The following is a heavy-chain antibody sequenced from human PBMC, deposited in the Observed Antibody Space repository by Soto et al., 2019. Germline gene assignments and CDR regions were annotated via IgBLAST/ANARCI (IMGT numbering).Heavy chain of an antibody. V-gene: IGHV4-31*03. Sequence: SETLSLTCTVSGGSISSGGYYWSWIRQHPGKGLEWIGYIYYSGSTYYNPSLKSRVTISVDTSKNQFSLKLSSVTAADTAVYYCARELGYCSSTSCYTVGMDVWGQGTTVTVSS. CDR1: GGSISSGGYY. CDR2: IYYSGST. D-gene: IGHD2-2*02. J-gene: IGHJ6*02. CDR3: ARELGYCSSTSCYTVGMDV.